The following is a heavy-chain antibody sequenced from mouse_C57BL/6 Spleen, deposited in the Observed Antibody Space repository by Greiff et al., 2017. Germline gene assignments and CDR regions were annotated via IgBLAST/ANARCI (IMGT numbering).Heavy chain of an antibody. CDR2: IHPSDSDT. J-gene: IGHJ4*01. CDR1: GYTFTSYW. CDR3: AMTAQATSSMDY. Sequence: QVQLQQPGAELVKPGASVKVSCKASGYTFTSYWMHWVKQRPGQGLEWIGRIHPSDSDTNYNQKFKGKATLTVDKSSSTAYRQLSSLTSVDSAVYYCAMTAQATSSMDYWGQGTSVTVSS. V-gene: IGHV1-74*01. D-gene: IGHD3-2*02.